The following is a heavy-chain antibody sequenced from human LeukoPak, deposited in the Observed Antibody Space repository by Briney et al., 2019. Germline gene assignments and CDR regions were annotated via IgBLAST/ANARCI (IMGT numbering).Heavy chain of an antibody. D-gene: IGHD6-13*01. V-gene: IGHV4-39*01. CDR3: GRQENRIAAASAGY. Sequence: ASETLSLTCFVSGDSISTSSSYWGWIRQPPGKGLEWIGSRYFRGSTYYNPSLKSRVTISEDTSKNQLSLNLSSVTAADTAVYYCGRQENRIAAASAGYWGQGVLVTVSS. J-gene: IGHJ4*02. CDR2: RYFRGST. CDR1: GDSISTSSSY.